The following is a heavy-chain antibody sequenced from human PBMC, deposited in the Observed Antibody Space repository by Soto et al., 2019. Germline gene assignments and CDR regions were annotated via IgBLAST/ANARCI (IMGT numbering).Heavy chain of an antibody. CDR1: GYTFTSYG. D-gene: IGHD3-3*01. CDR2: ISAYNGNT. CDR3: ARDSGRFLEWLLFQVAPLGY. J-gene: IGHJ4*02. Sequence: ASVKVSCKASGYTFTSYGISWVRQAPGQGLEWMGWISAYNGNTNYAQKLQGRVTMTTDTSTSTAYMELRSLRSDDTAVYYCARDSGRFLEWLLFQVAPLGYWGQGTLVTVSS. V-gene: IGHV1-18*01.